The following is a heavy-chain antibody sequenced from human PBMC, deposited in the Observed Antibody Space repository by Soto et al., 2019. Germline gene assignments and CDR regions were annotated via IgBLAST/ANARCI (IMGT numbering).Heavy chain of an antibody. CDR3: ARGGYSSSWLHWFDP. J-gene: IGHJ5*02. Sequence: GGSLRLSCAASGFTFSSYGMHWVRQAPGKGLEWVAVISFDGSNKYYADSVKGRFTISRDNSKNTLYLQMNSLRAEDTAVYYCARGGYSSSWLHWFDPWGQGTLVTVS. D-gene: IGHD6-13*01. V-gene: IGHV3-30*03. CDR1: GFTFSSYG. CDR2: ISFDGSNK.